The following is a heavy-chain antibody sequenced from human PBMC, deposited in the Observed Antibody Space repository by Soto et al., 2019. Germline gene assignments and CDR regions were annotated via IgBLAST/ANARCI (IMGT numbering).Heavy chain of an antibody. V-gene: IGHV1-2*04. CDR3: ARNHPSGYGLAGWFDP. CDR1: GYTFTGYY. J-gene: IGHJ5*02. D-gene: IGHD5-12*01. CDR2: INPNSGGT. Sequence: ASVKVSCKASGYTFTGYYMHWVRQAPGQGLEWMGWINPNSGGTNYAQKFQGWVTMTRDTSISTAYMELSRLRSDDTAVYYCARNHPSGYGLAGWFDPWGQGTLVTVSS.